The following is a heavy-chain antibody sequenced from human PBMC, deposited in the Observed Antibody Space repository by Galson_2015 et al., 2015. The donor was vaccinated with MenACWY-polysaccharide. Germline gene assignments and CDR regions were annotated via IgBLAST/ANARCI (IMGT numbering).Heavy chain of an antibody. V-gene: IGHV3-74*01. CDR1: GFTFSRYW. CDR2: IDSEGTST. Sequence: SLRLSCAASGFTFSRYWMHWVRHAPGKGLVWVSRIDSEGTSTTYADSVKGRFTISGDYAKNTLYLQMNSLRAEDTAVYYCARDRGAFSSAIPGNYFDPWGQGTLVTVSS. J-gene: IGHJ5*02. CDR3: ARDRGAFSSAIPGNYFDP. D-gene: IGHD3-3*01.